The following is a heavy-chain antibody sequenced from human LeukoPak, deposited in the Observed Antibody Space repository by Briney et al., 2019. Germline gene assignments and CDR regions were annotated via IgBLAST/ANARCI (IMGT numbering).Heavy chain of an antibody. Sequence: PGGSLRLSCTTFEFPLRNYWMSWVRQAPGKGLEWVANIKQDGSEKNYVDSVKGRFTISRDNAKNSLYLQMNSLRAEDTAVYYCARHNNGWSEGAYWGQGTVVTVSS. CDR1: EFPLRNYW. CDR2: IKQDGSEK. CDR3: ARHNNGWSEGAY. D-gene: IGHD6-19*01. V-gene: IGHV3-7*01. J-gene: IGHJ4*02.